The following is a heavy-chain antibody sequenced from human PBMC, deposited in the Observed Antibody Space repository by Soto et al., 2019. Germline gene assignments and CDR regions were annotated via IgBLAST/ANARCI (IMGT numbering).Heavy chain of an antibody. CDR3: AKEMIASTLADFFDY. V-gene: IGHV3-23*01. CDR1: GFTFSNYG. J-gene: IGHJ4*02. D-gene: IGHD2-21*01. Sequence: EVQLLESGGGLIQPGGSLRLSCEASGFTFSNYGMTWVRLAPGKGLEWVSTISGSGGRTFYADPVKGRFTISRDNSKNTLYLQMNSLRAGDTAVYYCAKEMIASTLADFFDYWGQGTLVTVSS. CDR2: ISGSGGRT.